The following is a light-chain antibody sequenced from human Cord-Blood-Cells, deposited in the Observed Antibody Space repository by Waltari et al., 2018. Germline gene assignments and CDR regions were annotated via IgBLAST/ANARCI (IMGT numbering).Light chain of an antibody. Sequence: QSALTQPASVSGSPGQPLTIPCPGTSSDVGGYNYVSWYQQHPGKAPKLMIYDVSNRPSGVSNRFSGSKSGNTASLTISGLQAEDEADYYCSSYTSSSTVVFGGGTKLTVL. J-gene: IGLJ2*01. CDR3: SSYTSSSTVV. CDR1: SSDVGGYNY. V-gene: IGLV2-14*01. CDR2: DVS.